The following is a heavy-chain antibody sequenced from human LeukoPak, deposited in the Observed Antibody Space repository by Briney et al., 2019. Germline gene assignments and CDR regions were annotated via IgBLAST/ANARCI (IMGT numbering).Heavy chain of an antibody. J-gene: IGHJ3*02. CDR3: AKDLTDGLSAFDI. V-gene: IGHV3-9*01. Sequence: PGRSLRLSCAASGFTFDDYAMHWVRQAPGKGLEWVSGISWNSGSIGYADSVKGRFTTSRDNAKNSLYLQMNSLRAEDTALYYCAKDLTDGLSAFDIWGQGTMVTVSS. D-gene: IGHD2-21*01. CDR2: ISWNSGSI. CDR1: GFTFDDYA.